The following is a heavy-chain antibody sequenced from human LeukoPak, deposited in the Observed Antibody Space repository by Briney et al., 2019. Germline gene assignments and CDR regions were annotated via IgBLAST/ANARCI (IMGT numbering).Heavy chain of an antibody. D-gene: IGHD1-26*01. Sequence: SETLSLTCTVSGHSISSGYFWGWVRQPPGKGLEWIGSIHHSGSSYYNPSLKSRVSILVDTSKNQFSLKLSSVTAADTAVYYCARESLEVGATSDFWGQGTLVTVSS. CDR2: IHHSGSS. CDR1: GHSISSGYF. J-gene: IGHJ4*02. CDR3: ARESLEVGATSDF. V-gene: IGHV4-38-2*02.